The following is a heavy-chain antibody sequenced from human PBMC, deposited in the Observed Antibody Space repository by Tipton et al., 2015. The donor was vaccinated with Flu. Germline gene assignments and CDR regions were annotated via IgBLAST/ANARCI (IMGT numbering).Heavy chain of an antibody. D-gene: IGHD5-12*01. CDR3: ARVGGGYAYDY. CDR1: GGSISSSDYY. V-gene: IGHV4-39*07. Sequence: TLSLTCTVSGGSISSSDYYWGWIRQPPGKGLEWIGSISYSGSTYYNPSLKSRVTISVDTSKNQFSLKLSSVTAADTAMYYCARVGGGYAYDYWGQGTLVTVSS. J-gene: IGHJ4*02. CDR2: ISYSGST.